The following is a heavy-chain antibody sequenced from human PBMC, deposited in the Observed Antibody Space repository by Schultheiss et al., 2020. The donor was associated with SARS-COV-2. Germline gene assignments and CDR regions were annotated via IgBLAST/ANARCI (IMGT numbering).Heavy chain of an antibody. V-gene: IGHV3-21*01. Sequence: GGSLRLSCAASGFTFGSYNMHWVRQAPGKGLEFVASIRSSGRDIYYADSMQGRFTASRDNANNSLYLQMHSLRAEDTAVYYCVRDRSWWTPYNCFDLWGRGTVVTVSS. J-gene: IGHJ2*01. CDR3: VRDRSWWTPYNCFDL. CDR2: IRSSGRDI. D-gene: IGHD5-24*01. CDR1: GFTFGSYN.